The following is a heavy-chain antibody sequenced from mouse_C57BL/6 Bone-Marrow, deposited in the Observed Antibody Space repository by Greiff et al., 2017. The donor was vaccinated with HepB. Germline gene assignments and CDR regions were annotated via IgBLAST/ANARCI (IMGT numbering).Heavy chain of an antibody. CDR1: GYTFTSYW. V-gene: IGHV1-72*01. J-gene: IGHJ3*01. CDR2: IDPNSGGT. D-gene: IGHD1-1*01. Sequence: QVQLQQPGAELVKPGASVKMSCKASGYTFTSYWITWVKQRPGQGLEWIGRIDPNSGGTKYNEKFKSKATLTVDKPSSTAYMQLSSLTSEDSAVYYCARSYVIYYYGSRGAWFAYWGQGTLVTVSA. CDR3: ARSYVIYYYGSRGAWFAY.